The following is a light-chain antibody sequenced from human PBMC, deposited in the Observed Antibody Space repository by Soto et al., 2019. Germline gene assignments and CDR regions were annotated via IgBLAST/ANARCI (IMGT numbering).Light chain of an antibody. CDR3: QQYNNWPVT. V-gene: IGKV3-15*01. J-gene: IGKJ5*01. CDR1: QSVSSN. CDR2: GAS. Sequence: VSTMSARTLSLSTGERATLSCRASQSVSSNLAWYQHKPGQAPRLLIYGASTRVTGIPARFSGSGSGTEFTLTISSLQSEDFAVYDCQQYNNWPVTVGQGTRLEIK.